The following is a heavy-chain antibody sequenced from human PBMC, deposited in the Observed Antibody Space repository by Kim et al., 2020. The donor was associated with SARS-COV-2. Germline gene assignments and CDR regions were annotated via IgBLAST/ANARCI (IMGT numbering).Heavy chain of an antibody. CDR3: AKDGGYSYGFYYYYGMDV. CDR1: GFTFSSYA. V-gene: IGHV3-23*01. Sequence: GGSLRLSCAASGFTFSSYAMSWVRQAPGKGLEWVSAISGSGGSTYYADSVKGRFTISRDNSKNTLYLQMNSLRAEDTAVYYCAKDGGYSYGFYYYYGMDVWGEGTTVTVSS. D-gene: IGHD5-18*01. CDR2: ISGSGGST. J-gene: IGHJ6*01.